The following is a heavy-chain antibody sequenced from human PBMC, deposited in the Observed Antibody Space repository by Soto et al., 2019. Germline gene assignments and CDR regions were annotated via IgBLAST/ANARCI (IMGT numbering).Heavy chain of an antibody. CDR2: INPNSGGT. D-gene: IGHD6-6*01. J-gene: IGHJ5*02. Sequence: ASVKVSCKASGYTFTGYYMHWVRQAPGQGLEWMGWINPNSGGTNYAQKFQVRVTMTRDTSISTAYMELSRLRSDDTTVDYCARDLGSSWINWFDPWGQGTLVTVSS. CDR3: ARDLGSSWINWFDP. V-gene: IGHV1-2*02. CDR1: GYTFTGYY.